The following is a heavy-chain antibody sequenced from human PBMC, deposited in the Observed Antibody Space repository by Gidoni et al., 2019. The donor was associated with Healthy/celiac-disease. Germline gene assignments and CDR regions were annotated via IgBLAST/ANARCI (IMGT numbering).Heavy chain of an antibody. J-gene: IGHJ4*02. CDR2: IYHSGST. CDR3: ARHGSGSHEDSVFDY. D-gene: IGHD3-3*01. CDR1: SGSISSSSYY. V-gene: IGHV4-39*01. Sequence: QLQLQESAPGLLKPSETPSLTCPVSSGSISSSSYYWGWIRQPPGKGLEWIGRIYHSGSTYYNPSLKSRVTISVDTSKNQFSLKLSSVTAADTEVYYCARHGSGSHEDSVFDYWGQGTLVTVSS.